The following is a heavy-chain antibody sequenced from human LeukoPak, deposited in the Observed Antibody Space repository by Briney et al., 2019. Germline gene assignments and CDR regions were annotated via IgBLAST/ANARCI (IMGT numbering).Heavy chain of an antibody. D-gene: IGHD3-9*01. CDR3: AKDWHILSGRNCFDP. CDR2: VTPYNGDT. J-gene: IGHJ5*02. CDR1: GYTFNNYG. V-gene: IGHV1-18*01. Sequence: ASVKVSCKASGYTFNNYGISWVRQAPGQGLEWMGWVTPYNGDTNYAQKFQGRVTMTTDISTSTAYMELRSLTSDDTAMYYCAKDWHILSGRNCFDPWGQGTLVTVSS.